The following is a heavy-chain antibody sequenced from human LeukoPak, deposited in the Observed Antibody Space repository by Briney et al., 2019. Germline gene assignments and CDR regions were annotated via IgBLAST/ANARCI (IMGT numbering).Heavy chain of an antibody. D-gene: IGHD2-2*01. CDR1: GFSFSSYA. Sequence: PGGSLRLSCSPSGFSFSSYAMHWVRQAPGKGLEYVAVISNKGVSTKYADSVKGRLTISKDNSQNTLYLQMRSLRAEDTAVYYCVKDRHCSSTSCYVFDPWGQGTLVTVSS. V-gene: IGHV3-64D*06. CDR2: ISNKGVST. CDR3: VKDRHCSSTSCYVFDP. J-gene: IGHJ5*02.